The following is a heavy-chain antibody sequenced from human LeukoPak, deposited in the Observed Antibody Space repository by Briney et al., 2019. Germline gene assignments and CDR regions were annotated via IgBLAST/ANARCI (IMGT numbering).Heavy chain of an antibody. Sequence: ASVKVSCKVSGYTLTELSMHWVRQAPGKGLEWMGGFDPEDGETIYAQKFQGRVTMTEDTSTVTAYMELSSLRSEDTAVYYCATGGGYCSGGSCLRPGLFDPWGQGTLVTVSS. CDR3: ATGGGYCSGGSCLRPGLFDP. D-gene: IGHD2-15*01. V-gene: IGHV1-24*01. CDR2: FDPEDGET. CDR1: GYTLTELS. J-gene: IGHJ5*02.